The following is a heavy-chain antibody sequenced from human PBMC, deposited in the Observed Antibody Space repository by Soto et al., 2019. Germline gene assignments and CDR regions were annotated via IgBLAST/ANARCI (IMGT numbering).Heavy chain of an antibody. Sequence: EVQLLESGGGLVQPGGSLRLSCAASGFTFASYAMTWVRQAPGKGLESVAGLYGNSGGIQYSDSVKGRFTISRDNSKNFVYLQMNSLRVEDTAVYFCAKDAVPGDGVWLMDHWGQGTLVTVSS. D-gene: IGHD4-17*01. V-gene: IGHV3-23*01. J-gene: IGHJ4*02. CDR2: LYGNSGGI. CDR3: AKDAVPGDGVWLMDH. CDR1: GFTFASYA.